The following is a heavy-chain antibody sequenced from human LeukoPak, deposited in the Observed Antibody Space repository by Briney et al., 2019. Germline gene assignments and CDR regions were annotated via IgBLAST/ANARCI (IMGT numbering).Heavy chain of an antibody. CDR2: ISFDGSNK. D-gene: IGHD6-13*01. J-gene: IGHJ4*02. CDR1: GFTFSTYA. Sequence: GRSLRLSCAASGFTFSTYALHWVRQAPGKGLEWVALISFDGSNKYYADSVKGRFTISRDNTKNTVFLQMNSLRDEDTAAYYCARPPGIVAAVNQWGQGTLVTVSS. CDR3: ARPPGIVAAVNQ. V-gene: IGHV3-30-3*01.